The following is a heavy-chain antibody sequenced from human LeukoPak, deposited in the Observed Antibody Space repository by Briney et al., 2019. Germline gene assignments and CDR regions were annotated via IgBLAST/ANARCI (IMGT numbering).Heavy chain of an antibody. Sequence: ASVKVSCKASGYTFTSYGISGVRQAPGQGLEWMGWISAYNGNTNYAQKLQGRVTMTTDTSTSTAYMELRSLRSDDTAVYYCARADIVVVPAAIPLDSWGQGTLVTVSS. V-gene: IGHV1-18*01. CDR3: ARADIVVVPAAIPLDS. CDR2: ISAYNGNT. D-gene: IGHD2-2*02. J-gene: IGHJ4*02. CDR1: GYTFTSYG.